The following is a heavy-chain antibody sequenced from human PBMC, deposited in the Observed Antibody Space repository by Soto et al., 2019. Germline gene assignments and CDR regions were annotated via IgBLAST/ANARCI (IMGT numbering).Heavy chain of an antibody. CDR2: IYSGGST. J-gene: IGHJ6*03. CDR3: ARVLRYFDWDSYYYYMDV. Sequence: EVQLVESGGGLVQPGGSLRLSCAASGFTVSSNYMSWVRQAPGKGLEWVSVIYSGGSTYYADSVKGRFTISRHNSKNTLYLQLNSLRAEDTAVYYCARVLRYFDWDSYYYYMDVWGKGTTVTVSS. D-gene: IGHD3-9*01. V-gene: IGHV3-53*04. CDR1: GFTVSSNY.